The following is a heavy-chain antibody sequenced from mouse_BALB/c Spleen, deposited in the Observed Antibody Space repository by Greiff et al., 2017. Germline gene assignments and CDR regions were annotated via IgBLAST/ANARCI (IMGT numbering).Heavy chain of an antibody. Sequence: VQLQQSGPGLVAPSQSLSITCTVSGFSLTGYGVNWVRQPPGKGLEWLGMIWGDGSTDYTSALKSRLSLSKDNSKSQVFLKMNSLQTDDTARYYCARVDGNLGAMDYWGQGTSVTVSS. V-gene: IGHV2-6-7*01. D-gene: IGHD2-1*01. CDR1: GFSLTGYG. CDR3: ARVDGNLGAMDY. J-gene: IGHJ4*01. CDR2: IWGDGST.